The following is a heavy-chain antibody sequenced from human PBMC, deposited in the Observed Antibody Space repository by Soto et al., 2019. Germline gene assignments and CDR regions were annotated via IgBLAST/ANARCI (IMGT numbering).Heavy chain of an antibody. CDR2: TIPVFNTA. Sequence: QVQLEQSVAEVKKPGSSVKISCKASGGTLSDHGVSWLRQAPGQGLEWVGGTIPVFNTANYAPKFQGRVTIAADKSTNIAYMELGSLRSDDSDFYYCSRGVYGSGNYYTGPSAFDIWGQGTLVIVSS. CDR1: GGTLSDHG. CDR3: SRGVYGSGNYYTGPSAFDI. D-gene: IGHD3-10*01. J-gene: IGHJ3*02. V-gene: IGHV1-69*06.